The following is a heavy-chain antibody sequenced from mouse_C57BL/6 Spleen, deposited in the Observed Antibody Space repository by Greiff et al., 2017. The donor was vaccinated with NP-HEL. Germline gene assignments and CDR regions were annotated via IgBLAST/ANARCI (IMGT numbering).Heavy chain of an antibody. J-gene: IGHJ4*01. CDR2: INYDGSST. V-gene: IGHV5-16*01. CDR3: ARTGTRYAMDY. D-gene: IGHD4-1*01. Sequence: DVKLVESEGGLVQPGSSMKLSCTASGFTFSDYYMAWVRQVPEKGLEWVANINYDGSSTYYLDSLKSRFIISRDNAKNILYLQMSSLKSEDTATYYCARTGTRYAMDYWGQGTSVTVSS. CDR1: GFTFSDYY.